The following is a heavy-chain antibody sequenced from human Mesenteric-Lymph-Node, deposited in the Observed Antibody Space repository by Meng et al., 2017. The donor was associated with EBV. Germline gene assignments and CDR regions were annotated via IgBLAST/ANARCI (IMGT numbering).Heavy chain of an antibody. Sequence: QGQLVQSGVEVKKPGASVKVSCKASGYTFINYDINWVRQAPGRGLEWMGWMNHNSGNTAYAQKFQGRVSMTRSTSITTAYMELTGLRSDDTAVYYCVRAFYGGNSDFWGQGTLVTVSS. CDR1: GYTFINYD. CDR3: VRAFYGGNSDF. CDR2: MNHNSGNT. D-gene: IGHD4-23*01. J-gene: IGHJ4*02. V-gene: IGHV1-8*01.